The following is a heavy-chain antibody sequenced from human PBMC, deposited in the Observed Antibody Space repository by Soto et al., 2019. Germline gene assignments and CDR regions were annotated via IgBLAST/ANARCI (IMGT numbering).Heavy chain of an antibody. D-gene: IGHD4-17*01. Sequence: SETLSLIFTVSGGSISSSSYYCGWIRPPPGKGLEWIGSIYYSGSTYYNPSLKSRVTISVDTSKNQFSLKLSSVTAADTAVYYCARRVTTVTDNWFDPWGQGTLVTVSS. CDR3: ARRVTTVTDNWFDP. CDR2: IYYSGST. V-gene: IGHV4-39*01. CDR1: GGSISSSSYY. J-gene: IGHJ5*02.